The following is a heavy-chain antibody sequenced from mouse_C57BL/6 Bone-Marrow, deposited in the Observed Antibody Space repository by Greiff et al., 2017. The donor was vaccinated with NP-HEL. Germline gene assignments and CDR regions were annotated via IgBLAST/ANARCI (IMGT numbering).Heavy chain of an antibody. CDR1: GFTFTDYY. V-gene: IGHV7-3*01. CDR2: IRNKANGYTT. CDR3: ARSIYYDYADYPFYAMDY. D-gene: IGHD2-4*01. Sequence: EVHLVESGGGLVQPGGSLSLSCAASGFTFTDYYMSWVRQPPGKALEWLVFIRNKANGYTTEYSASVKGRFTISRDNSQSILYLQMNALRAEDSATYYCARSIYYDYADYPFYAMDYWGQGTSVTVSS. J-gene: IGHJ4*01.